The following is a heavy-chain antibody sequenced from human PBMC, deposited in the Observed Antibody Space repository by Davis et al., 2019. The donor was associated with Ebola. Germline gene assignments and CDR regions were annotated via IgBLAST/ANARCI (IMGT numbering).Heavy chain of an antibody. Sequence: GGSLRLSCAASGFTFDDYAMHWVRQAPGKGLEWVSGISWNSGSIGYADSVKGRFTISRDNAKNSLYLQMNSLRAEDTAVYYCARRGYSGYAPFDYWGQGTLVTVSS. CDR2: ISWNSGSI. J-gene: IGHJ4*02. V-gene: IGHV3-9*01. CDR3: ARRGYSGYAPFDY. D-gene: IGHD5-12*01. CDR1: GFTFDDYA.